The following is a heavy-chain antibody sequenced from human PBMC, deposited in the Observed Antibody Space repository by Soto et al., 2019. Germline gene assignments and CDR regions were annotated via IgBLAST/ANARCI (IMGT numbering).Heavy chain of an antibody. Sequence: SVKVSCKASGGTFSSYAISWVRQAPGQGLEWMGGIIPIFGTANYAQKFQGRVTITADESTSTAYMELSSLRSEDTAVYYCARHPGYSSGWWFLDSWAKETLVTVSS. J-gene: IGHJ4*02. CDR1: GGTFSSYA. D-gene: IGHD6-19*01. CDR3: ARHPGYSSGWWFLDS. CDR2: IIPIFGTA. V-gene: IGHV1-69*13.